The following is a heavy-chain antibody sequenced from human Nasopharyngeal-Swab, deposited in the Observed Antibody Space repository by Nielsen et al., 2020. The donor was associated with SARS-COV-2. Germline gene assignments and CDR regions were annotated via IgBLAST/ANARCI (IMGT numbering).Heavy chain of an antibody. CDR2: ISYDGSNK. CDR3: ARDFSTRIDY. V-gene: IGHV3-30*03. D-gene: IGHD2/OR15-2a*01. J-gene: IGHJ4*02. CDR1: GFTFSSYG. Sequence: GGSLRLSCAASGFTFSSYGMHWVRQAPGKGLEWVAVISYDGSNKYYADSVKGRFTISRDNSKNTLYLQMNSLRAEDTAVYYCARDFSTRIDYWGQGTLATVSS.